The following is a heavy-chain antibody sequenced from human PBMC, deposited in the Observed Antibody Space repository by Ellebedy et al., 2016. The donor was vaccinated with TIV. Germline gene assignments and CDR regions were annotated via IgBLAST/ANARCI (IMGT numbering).Heavy chain of an antibody. CDR3: ARAQYSSGWYLDY. Sequence: GGSLRLSCAASGFIFSSYSMNWVRQAPGKGLEWVSCISSSSSYIYYADSVKGRFTISRDNAKNSLYLQMNSLRAEDTAVYYCARAQYSSGWYLDYWGQGTLVTVSS. CDR2: ISSSSSYI. V-gene: IGHV3-21*01. CDR1: GFIFSSYS. J-gene: IGHJ4*02. D-gene: IGHD6-19*01.